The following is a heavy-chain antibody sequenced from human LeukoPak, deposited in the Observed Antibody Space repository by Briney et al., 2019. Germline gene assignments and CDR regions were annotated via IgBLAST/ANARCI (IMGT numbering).Heavy chain of an antibody. CDR3: AKDLLWFGEPYIGAGMDV. D-gene: IGHD3-10*01. J-gene: IGHJ6*02. CDR2: ISYDGSNK. V-gene: IGHV3-30*18. CDR1: GFTFSSYG. Sequence: PGGSMRLSCAASGFTFSSYGMHWVRQAPGKGLEWVAVISYDGSNKYYADSVKGRFTISRDNSKNTLYLQMNSLRAEDTAVYYCAKDLLWFGEPYIGAGMDVWGQGTTVTVSS.